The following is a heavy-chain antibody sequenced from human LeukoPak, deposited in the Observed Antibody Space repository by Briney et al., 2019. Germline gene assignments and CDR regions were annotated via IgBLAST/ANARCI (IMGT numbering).Heavy chain of an antibody. J-gene: IGHJ4*02. D-gene: IGHD3-10*01. CDR1: GGSLSSYY. Sequence: SETLSLTCTVSGGSLSSYYWSWIRQPPGKGLEWTGYINYSGSTKYNPSLKSLVSISVDTSKNQFSLKMSSVAAADTALYYCVREGSSSRFVDYWGQGTLVTVSS. CDR3: VREGSSSRFVDY. CDR2: INYSGST. V-gene: IGHV4-59*01.